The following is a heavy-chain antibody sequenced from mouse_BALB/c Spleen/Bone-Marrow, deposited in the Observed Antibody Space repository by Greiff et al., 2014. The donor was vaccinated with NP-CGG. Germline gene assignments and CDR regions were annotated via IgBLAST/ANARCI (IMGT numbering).Heavy chain of an antibody. CDR2: IDPANGNT. CDR3: AIYYYGSSGFAY. V-gene: IGHV14-3*02. J-gene: IGHJ3*01. D-gene: IGHD1-1*01. Sequence: VQLQQSGAELVKPGASVKLSCTASGFNIKDTYMHWVKQRPEQGQEWIGRIDPANGNTKYDPKFQGKATITADTSSNTAYLQLSSLTSEDTAVYYCAIYYYGSSGFAYWGQGTLVTVSA. CDR1: GFNIKDTY.